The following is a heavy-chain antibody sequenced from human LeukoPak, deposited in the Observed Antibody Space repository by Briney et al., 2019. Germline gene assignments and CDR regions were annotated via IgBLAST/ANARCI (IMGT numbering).Heavy chain of an antibody. V-gene: IGHV3-23*01. CDR2: ITSGAST. CDR3: AEAPQSGSSSGYLTPFDY. CDR1: GFTFSSFA. Sequence: GGSLRLSCAASGFTFSSFAMSWVRQAPGKGLEWVSTITSGASTYYTDSVNGRFTISRDNSKNTLYLQMNSLRAEDTAVYYCAEAPQSGSSSGYLTPFDYWGQGTLVTVSS. J-gene: IGHJ4*02. D-gene: IGHD3-22*01.